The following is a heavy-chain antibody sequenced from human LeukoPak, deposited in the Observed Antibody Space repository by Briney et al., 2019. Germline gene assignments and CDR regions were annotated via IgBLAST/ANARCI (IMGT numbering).Heavy chain of an antibody. CDR3: AKDRYCSGGSCYYDAFDI. Sequence: GGSLRLSCAASGFTFSSYGMHWVRQAPGKGLEWVAVIWYDGSNKYYADSVKGRFTISRDNSKNTLYLQMNSLRAEDTAVYYCAKDRYCSGGSCYYDAFDIWGQGTMVTVFS. V-gene: IGHV3-30*02. J-gene: IGHJ3*02. D-gene: IGHD2-15*01. CDR1: GFTFSSYG. CDR2: IWYDGSNK.